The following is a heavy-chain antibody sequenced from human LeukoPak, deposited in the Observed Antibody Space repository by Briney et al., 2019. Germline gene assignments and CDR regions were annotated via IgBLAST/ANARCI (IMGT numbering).Heavy chain of an antibody. V-gene: IGHV4-39*07. Sequence: SETLSLTCTVSGGSISSSSYYWGWIRQPPGKGLEWIGSIYYSGSTYYNPSLKSRVTISVDTSKNQFSLKLSSVTAADTAVYYCASPQRPDYYDSSGRPGVAFDIWGQGTMVTVSS. CDR1: GGSISSSSYY. CDR3: ASPQRPDYYDSSGRPGVAFDI. J-gene: IGHJ3*02. CDR2: IYYSGST. D-gene: IGHD3-22*01.